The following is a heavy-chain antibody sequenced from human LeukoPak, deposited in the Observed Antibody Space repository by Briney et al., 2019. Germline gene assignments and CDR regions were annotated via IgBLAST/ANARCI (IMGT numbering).Heavy chain of an antibody. CDR1: GGSFSGYY. V-gene: IGHV4-34*01. CDR2: INHSGST. J-gene: IGHJ4*02. CDR3: ARMGYCSGGSCYARFFDY. D-gene: IGHD2-15*01. Sequence: SETLSLTCAVYGGSFSGYYWSWIRQPPGKGLEWIGEINHSGSTNYNLSLKSRVTISVDTSKNQFSLKLSSVTAADPAVYYCARMGYCSGGSCYARFFDYWGQGTLVTVSS.